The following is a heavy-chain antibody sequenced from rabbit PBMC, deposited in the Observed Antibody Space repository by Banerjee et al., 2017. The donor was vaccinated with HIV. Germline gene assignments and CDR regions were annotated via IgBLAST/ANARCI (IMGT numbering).Heavy chain of an antibody. CDR1: GFSFSSSYY. V-gene: IGHV1S40*01. CDR2: IYAGSSGST. Sequence: QSLEESGGGLVKPGASLTLTCTASGFSFSSSYYMCWVRQAPGKGLEWIGCIYAGSSGSTYYASWAKGRFTISKTSSTTVTLQMTSLTAADTATYFCARDDAGYAGYGYGGYFNLWGPGTLVTVS. CDR3: ARDDAGYAGYGYGGYFNL. D-gene: IGHD6-1*01. J-gene: IGHJ4*01.